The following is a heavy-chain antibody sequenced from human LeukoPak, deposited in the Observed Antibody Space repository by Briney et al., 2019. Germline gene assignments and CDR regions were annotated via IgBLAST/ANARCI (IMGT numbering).Heavy chain of an antibody. CDR3: ASIGYSSGWYRGYYFDY. J-gene: IGHJ4*02. V-gene: IGHV4-34*01. Sequence: PSETLSLTCAVYGGSFSGYYWSWIRQPPGKGLEWIGEINHSGSTNYNPYLKSRVTISVDTSKNQFSLKLSSVTAADTAVYYCASIGYSSGWYRGYYFDYWGQGTLVTVS. CDR2: INHSGST. D-gene: IGHD6-19*01. CDR1: GGSFSGYY.